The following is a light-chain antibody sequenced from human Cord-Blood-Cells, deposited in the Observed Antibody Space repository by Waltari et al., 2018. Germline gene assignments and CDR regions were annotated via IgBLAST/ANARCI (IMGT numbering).Light chain of an antibody. CDR3: EQYDTVPGT. CDR1: QGISNY. Sequence: DIQMTQSPSSLSASVGDRVTITCQASQGISNYLNWYQQKPGKPPKLLIYDASNLVKGVQSRFSGRGSGTDVTFTISSLQPEDIATYDCEQYDTVPGTFGGGTKVEI. J-gene: IGKJ4*01. CDR2: DAS. V-gene: IGKV1-33*01.